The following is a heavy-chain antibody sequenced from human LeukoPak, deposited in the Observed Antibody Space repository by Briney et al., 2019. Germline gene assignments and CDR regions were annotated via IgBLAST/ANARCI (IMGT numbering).Heavy chain of an antibody. CDR3: ARDVKGRWELLGSHDY. V-gene: IGHV3-48*04. Sequence: AGSLRLSCAASGFTFTSYSMNWDRQAQGKGLEWVSYTSSSSTTIYYADSVKGRFTISRDNARNSLYLQMNSLRAEDTAVYYCARDVKGRWELLGSHDYWGQGTLVTVSS. D-gene: IGHD1-26*01. CDR2: TSSSSTTI. CDR1: GFTFTSYS. J-gene: IGHJ4*02.